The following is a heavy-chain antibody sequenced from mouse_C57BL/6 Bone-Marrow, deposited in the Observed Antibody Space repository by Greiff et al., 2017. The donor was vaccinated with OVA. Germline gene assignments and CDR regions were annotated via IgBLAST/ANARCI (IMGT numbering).Heavy chain of an antibody. CDR3: ARWLLQDY. J-gene: IGHJ2*01. V-gene: IGHV5-6*02. CDR1: GFTFSSYG. Sequence: DVMLVESGGDLVKPGGSLKLSCAASGFTFSSYGMSWVRQTPDKRLEWVATISSGGSYTYYPDSVKGQFTISRDNAKNTLYLQMSSLKSEDTAMYYCARWLLQDYWGQGTTLTVSS. D-gene: IGHD2-3*01. CDR2: ISSGGSYT.